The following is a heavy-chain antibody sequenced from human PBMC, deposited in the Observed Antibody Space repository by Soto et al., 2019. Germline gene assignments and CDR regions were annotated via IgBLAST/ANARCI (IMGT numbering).Heavy chain of an antibody. Sequence: EVQLVESGGGLVQPGGSLRLSCAASGFTFSSYWMSWVRQAPGKGLEWVANIKQDGSEKYYVDSVKGRFTISRDNAKNPRYLQMNSLRAEDTAVYYCARGRGCSTRCHEFDYWGQGTLVTVSS. CDR1: GFTFSSYW. CDR2: IKQDGSEK. D-gene: IGHD2-2*01. V-gene: IGHV3-7*01. J-gene: IGHJ4*02. CDR3: ARGRGCSTRCHEFDY.